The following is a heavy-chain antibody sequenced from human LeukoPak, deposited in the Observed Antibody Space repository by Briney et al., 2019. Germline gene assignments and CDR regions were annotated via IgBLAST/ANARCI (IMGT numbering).Heavy chain of an antibody. CDR1: GGSISSSSYY. Sequence: PSETLSLTCTVSGGSISSSSYYWGWIRQPPGKGLEWIGSMYYSGSTYYNPSLKSRVTISVDTSKNQFSLKLSSVTAADTAVYYCARALPSLRGYYYLGFDYWGQGTLVTVSS. J-gene: IGHJ4*02. D-gene: IGHD5-12*01. CDR3: ARALPSLRGYYYLGFDY. CDR2: MYYSGST. V-gene: IGHV4-39*07.